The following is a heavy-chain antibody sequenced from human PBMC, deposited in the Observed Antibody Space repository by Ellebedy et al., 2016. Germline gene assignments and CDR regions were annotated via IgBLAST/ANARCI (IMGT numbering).Heavy chain of an antibody. Sequence: SETLSLTCTVSGCSISSRSYYWSWIRQPPGKGLEWIGSIYYSGSTYYNPSLKSRVTISVETSKNQFSLKLSSVTAADTAVYYCARVASGSYVYWGQGTLVTVSS. D-gene: IGHD1-26*01. CDR2: IYYSGST. CDR1: GCSISSRSYY. J-gene: IGHJ4*02. V-gene: IGHV4-39*01. CDR3: ARVASGSYVY.